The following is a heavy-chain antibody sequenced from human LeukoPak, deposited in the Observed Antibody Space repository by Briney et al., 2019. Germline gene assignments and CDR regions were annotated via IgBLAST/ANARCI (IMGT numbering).Heavy chain of an antibody. CDR1: GGSFSGYY. J-gene: IGHJ6*03. Sequence: PSETPSLTCAVYGGSFSGYYWSWIRQPPGKGLEWIGYIYYSGSTNYNPSLKSRVTISVDTSKNQFSLKLSSVTAADTAVYYCARGPSRYFNYYYMDVWGKGTTVTISS. CDR3: ARGPSRYFNYYYMDV. V-gene: IGHV4-59*01. CDR2: IYYSGST. D-gene: IGHD3-9*01.